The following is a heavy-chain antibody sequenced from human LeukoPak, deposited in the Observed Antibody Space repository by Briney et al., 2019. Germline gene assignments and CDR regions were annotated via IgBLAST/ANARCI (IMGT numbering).Heavy chain of an antibody. CDR1: GYTFTSYY. CDR3: AREVDTAMNIYYYGMDV. J-gene: IGHJ6*02. D-gene: IGHD5-18*01. Sequence: ASVKVSCKASGYTFTSYYMHWVRQAPGQVLEWMGIFNPSGGSTSYAQKFQGRVTMTRDTSTSTVYMELSSLRSEDTAVYYCAREVDTAMNIYYYGMDVWGQGTTVTVSS. V-gene: IGHV1-46*01. CDR2: FNPSGGST.